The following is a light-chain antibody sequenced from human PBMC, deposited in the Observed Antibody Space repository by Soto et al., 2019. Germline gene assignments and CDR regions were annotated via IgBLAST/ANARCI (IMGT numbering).Light chain of an antibody. Sequence: QSALTQPASVSGSPGQSITISCTGTSSDIGSDKLISWYQHHPGRAPKIMIYEAFKRPSGVSDRFSGSRASNTASLTISGLRAEDEADYYCCSYAGNITWVFGGGTKVTVL. V-gene: IGLV2-23*01. CDR1: SSDIGSDKL. J-gene: IGLJ3*02. CDR3: CSYAGNITWV. CDR2: EAF.